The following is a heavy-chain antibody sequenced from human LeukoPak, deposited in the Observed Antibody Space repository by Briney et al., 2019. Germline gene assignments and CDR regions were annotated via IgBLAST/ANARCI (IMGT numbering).Heavy chain of an antibody. CDR1: GFTVSANY. CDR2: ISSSGGTI. D-gene: IGHD2-21*02. V-gene: IGHV3-11*04. Sequence: PGGSLRLSCAASGFTVSANYMSWVRQAPGKGLEWVSYISSSGGTIYYEDSVKGRFTISRDNAKKSLYLQMNSLRAEDTAVYYCARDRGVTLFYYGLDVWGQGTTVTVSS. J-gene: IGHJ6*02. CDR3: ARDRGVTLFYYGLDV.